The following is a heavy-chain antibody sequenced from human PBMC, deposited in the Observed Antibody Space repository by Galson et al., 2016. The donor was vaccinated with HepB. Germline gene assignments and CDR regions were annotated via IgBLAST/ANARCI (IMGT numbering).Heavy chain of an antibody. CDR3: VTSGDRPDATTVY. V-gene: IGHV3-23*01. CDR1: GFIFSNYA. D-gene: IGHD7-27*01. J-gene: IGHJ4*02. Sequence: SLRLSCAASGFIFSNYAMSWVRQAPGKGLEWVAAISSTGGRSDYAHSVKGRFTISRDNSRSTVSLEMVSLRADYTAVYYCVTSGDRPDATTVYRGQGTLVTFSS. CDR2: ISSTGGRS.